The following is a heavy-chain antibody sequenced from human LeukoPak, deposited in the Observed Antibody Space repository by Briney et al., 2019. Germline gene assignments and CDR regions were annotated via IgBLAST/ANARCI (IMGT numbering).Heavy chain of an antibody. CDR2: INQDGSEK. CDR3: ARNPGNGYWGWFYY. J-gene: IGHJ4*02. CDR1: GFTFSNCW. D-gene: IGHD2-8*02. Sequence: GGSLRLSCPASGFTFSNCWMSWVRQAPGKGLEWVANINQDGSEKYYVDSVKGRFAISRDNAKNTLYLQMDSLRDADTDGYYCARNPGNGYWGWFYYWGQGTLVTVSS. V-gene: IGHV3-7*05.